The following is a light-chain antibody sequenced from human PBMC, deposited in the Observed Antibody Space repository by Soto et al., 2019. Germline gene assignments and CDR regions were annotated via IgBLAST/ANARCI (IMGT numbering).Light chain of an antibody. Sequence: DIQMTQSPSSVSASVGDRVSITCRASQGISNWLAWYQQKPGRAPKLLIYTGSSLQSGVPSRFSSTGSGNDFTLTISSLQPDDVATYYCQQANSFPLTFGGGTKVEIK. CDR3: QQANSFPLT. CDR1: QGISNW. J-gene: IGKJ4*01. V-gene: IGKV1-12*01. CDR2: TGS.